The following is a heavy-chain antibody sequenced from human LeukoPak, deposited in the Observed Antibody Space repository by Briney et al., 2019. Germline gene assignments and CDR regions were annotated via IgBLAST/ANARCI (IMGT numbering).Heavy chain of an antibody. V-gene: IGHV1-18*01. J-gene: IGHJ4*02. CDR2: VSTNDGNT. CDR1: GYTFTNYR. CDR3: TRALPGMTMMTDY. Sequence: ASVKVSCKASGYTFTNYRIAWVRQAPGQGLEWMGWVSTNDGNTVYAQRLQGRVTMTTDTSTSVAYMELRSLTSDDTAVYYCTRALPGMTMMTDYWGQGTLVTVSS. D-gene: IGHD3-22*01.